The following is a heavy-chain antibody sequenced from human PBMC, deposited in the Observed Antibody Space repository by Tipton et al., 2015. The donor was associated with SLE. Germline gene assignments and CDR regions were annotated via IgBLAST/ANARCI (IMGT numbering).Heavy chain of an antibody. CDR1: GGSISSGSYY. D-gene: IGHD2-15*01. J-gene: IGHJ4*02. CDR3: AAHAAGRGGSGY. Sequence: LRLSCTVSGGSISSGSYYWSWIRQPAGKGLEWIGRFDPNGSTRYNPSFQSRVTMSMDTSKKQFSLVLSSVTAADTAVYYCAAHAAGRGGSGYWGQGTLVTVSS. V-gene: IGHV4-61*02. CDR2: FDPNGST.